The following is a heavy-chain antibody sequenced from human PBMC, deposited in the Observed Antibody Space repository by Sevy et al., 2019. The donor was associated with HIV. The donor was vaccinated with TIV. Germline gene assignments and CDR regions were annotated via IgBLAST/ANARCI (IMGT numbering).Heavy chain of an antibody. CDR3: ARESCSSTSCYVDY. Sequence: GGSLRLSCAASGFTFSSYSMNWVRQAPGKGLEWVSSISSSSSYIYYADSVKGRFTISRDNAMNSLYLQMNSLRAEDTAVYYCARESCSSTSCYVDYWGQGTLVTVSS. J-gene: IGHJ4*02. CDR2: ISSSSSYI. V-gene: IGHV3-21*01. D-gene: IGHD2-2*01. CDR1: GFTFSSYS.